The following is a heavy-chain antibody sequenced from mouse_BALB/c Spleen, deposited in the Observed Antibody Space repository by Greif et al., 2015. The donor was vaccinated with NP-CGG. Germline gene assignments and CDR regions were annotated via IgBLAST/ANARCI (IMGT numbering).Heavy chain of an antibody. D-gene: IGHD2-3*01. CDR2: ISSGGSYT. Sequence: EVKLVESGGGLVKPGGSLKLSCAASGFTFSSYAMSWVRQSPEKRLEWVAEISSGGSYTYYPDTVTGRFTISRDNAKNTLYLEMSSLRSEDTAMYYCARGDGDYFDYWGQGTTLTVSS. J-gene: IGHJ2*01. CDR1: GFTFSSYA. CDR3: ARGDGDYFDY. V-gene: IGHV5-9-4*01.